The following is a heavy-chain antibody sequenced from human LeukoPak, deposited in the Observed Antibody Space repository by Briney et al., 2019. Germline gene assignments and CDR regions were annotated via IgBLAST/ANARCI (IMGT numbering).Heavy chain of an antibody. CDR2: IYSGGST. Sequence: GGSLRLSCAASGFTVSSNYMSWVRQAPGKGLEWVSVIYSGGSTYYADSVKGRFTISRDNSKNTLYLQMNSLRAVDTAVYYGAREKTGAGLDYWGQGTLVTVSS. CDR1: GFTVSSNY. J-gene: IGHJ4*02. CDR3: AREKTGAGLDY. V-gene: IGHV3-66*02.